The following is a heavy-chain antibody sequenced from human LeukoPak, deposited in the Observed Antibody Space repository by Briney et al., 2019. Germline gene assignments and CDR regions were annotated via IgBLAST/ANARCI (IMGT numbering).Heavy chain of an antibody. D-gene: IGHD2-2*01. CDR3: ARDKNQLLPFDY. CDR1: GGSISSYY. J-gene: IGHJ4*02. Sequence: SETLSLTCTVSGGSISSYYWSWIRQPAGKGLEWIGRIYTSGSTYYNPSLKSRVTISVDTSKNQFSLKLSSVTAADTAVYYCARDKNQLLPFDYWGQGTLVTVSS. V-gene: IGHV4-4*07. CDR2: IYTSGST.